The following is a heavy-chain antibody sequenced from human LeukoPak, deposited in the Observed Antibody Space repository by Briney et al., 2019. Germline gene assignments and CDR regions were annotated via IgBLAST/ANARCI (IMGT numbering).Heavy chain of an antibody. CDR1: GDSVSSNSAA. CDR3: ARDGAGHHYSSSLHSFDI. CDR2: TYYRSKWYN. D-gene: IGHD6-6*01. V-gene: IGHV6-1*01. Sequence: SQTLSLTCAISGDSVSSNSAAWNWIRQSPSRGLEWLGRTYYRSKWYNDYAVSVKSRITINPDTSKNQFSLQLNSVTPEDTAVYYCARDGAGHHYSSSLHSFDIWGQGTMVTVSS. J-gene: IGHJ3*02.